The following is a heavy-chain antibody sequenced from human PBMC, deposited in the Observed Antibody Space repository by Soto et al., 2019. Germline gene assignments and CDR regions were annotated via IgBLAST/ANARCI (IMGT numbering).Heavy chain of an antibody. CDR2: VSGNNGAS. CDR1: GYTSTDFG. V-gene: IGHV1-18*04. Sequence: SVKVSCKASGYTSTDFGISWVRQAPGQGLEWMGWVSGNNGASNPAPKVQGRITMTLDTSTGVSYMALRSLRSDDTAIYYCVRDQKYFRVNGNWFDSWGQGTLVTVSS. J-gene: IGHJ5*01. D-gene: IGHD2-2*01. CDR3: VRDQKYFRVNGNWFDS.